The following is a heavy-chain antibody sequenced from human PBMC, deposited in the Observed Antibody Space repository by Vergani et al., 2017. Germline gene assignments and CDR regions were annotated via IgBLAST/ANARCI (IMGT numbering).Heavy chain of an antibody. CDR3: ARGRSMDY. J-gene: IGHJ4*02. Sequence: QVQLQQWGAGLLKPSETLSLTCAVYGGSFSGYYWSWIRQPPGKGLEWIGEINHSGSTNYNPSLKSRVTISVDTSKNQFSLKLSSVTAADTAVYYCARGRSMDYWGQGTLDTVSS. CDR1: GGSFSGYY. D-gene: IGHD2-21*01. CDR2: INHSGST. V-gene: IGHV4-34*01.